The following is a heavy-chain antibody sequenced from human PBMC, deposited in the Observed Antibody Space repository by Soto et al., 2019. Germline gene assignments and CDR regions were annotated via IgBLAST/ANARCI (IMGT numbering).Heavy chain of an antibody. Sequence: SETLSLTCTVSGGSISSSSYYWGWIRQPPGKGLEWTGSIYYSGSTYYNPSLKSRVTISVDTSKNQFSLKLSSVTAADTAVYYCARDSIAVADHYYYYGMDVWGQGTTVTVSS. CDR2: IYYSGST. CDR3: ARDSIAVADHYYYYGMDV. D-gene: IGHD6-19*01. V-gene: IGHV4-39*02. CDR1: GGSISSSSYY. J-gene: IGHJ6*02.